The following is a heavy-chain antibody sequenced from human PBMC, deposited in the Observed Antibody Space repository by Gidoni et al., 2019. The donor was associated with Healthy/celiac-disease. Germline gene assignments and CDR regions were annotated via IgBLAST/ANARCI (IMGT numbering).Heavy chain of an antibody. V-gene: IGHV7-4-1*02. D-gene: IGHD2-2*01. CDR3: ARVRDIVVVPALSN. J-gene: IGHJ4*02. Sequence: PGQGLEWMGWINTTTGNPTYAQGFTGRFVFSLDTSVSTAYLQISSRTAEDTAVYYCARVRDIVVVPALSNWGQGTLVTVSS. CDR2: INTTTGNP.